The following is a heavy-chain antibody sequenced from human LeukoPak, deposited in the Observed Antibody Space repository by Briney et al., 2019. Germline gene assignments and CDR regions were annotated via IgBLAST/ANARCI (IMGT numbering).Heavy chain of an antibody. V-gene: IGHV3-33*01. D-gene: IGHD3-22*01. J-gene: IGHJ4*02. CDR2: IWYDGSNK. CDR1: GFTFSSYG. Sequence: GGSLRLSCAASGFTFSSYGMHWVRQAPGKGLEWVAVIWYDGSNKYYADSVKGRFTISRDNSKNTLYLQMNSLRTEDTAVYYCARGGSYFDISGYYFYWGQGTLVTVSS. CDR3: ARGGSYFDISGYYFY.